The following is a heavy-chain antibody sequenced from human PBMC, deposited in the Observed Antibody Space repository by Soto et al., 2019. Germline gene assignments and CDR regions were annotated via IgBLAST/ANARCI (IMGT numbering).Heavy chain of an antibody. Sequence: SSETLSLTCAVYGGSFSGYYWSWIRQPPGKGLEWIGEINHSGSTNYNPSLKSRVTISVDTSKNQFSLKLSSVTAADTAVYYCARVAAVYDFWSGYYSAVSYYYGMDVWGQGTTVTVSS. CDR2: INHSGST. CDR3: ARVAAVYDFWSGYYSAVSYYYGMDV. J-gene: IGHJ6*02. V-gene: IGHV4-34*01. CDR1: GGSFSGYY. D-gene: IGHD3-3*01.